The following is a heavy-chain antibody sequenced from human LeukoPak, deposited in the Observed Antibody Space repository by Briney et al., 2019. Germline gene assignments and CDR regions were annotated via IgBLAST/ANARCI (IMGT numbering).Heavy chain of an antibody. CDR1: GGSISSSNW. Sequence: SGTLSLTCAVSGGSISSSNWWSWVRQPPGKGLEWIGEIYHSGSTNYNPSLKSRVTISVDKSKNQFSLKLSSVTAADTAVYYCARPPYCSGGSCFSGGYWYFDLWGRGTLVTVSS. CDR2: IYHSGST. CDR3: ARPPYCSGGSCFSGGYWYFDL. J-gene: IGHJ2*01. D-gene: IGHD2-15*01. V-gene: IGHV4-4*02.